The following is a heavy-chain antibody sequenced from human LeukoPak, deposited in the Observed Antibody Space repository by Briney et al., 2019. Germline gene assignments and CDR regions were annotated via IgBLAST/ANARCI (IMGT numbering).Heavy chain of an antibody. J-gene: IGHJ4*02. D-gene: IGHD3-10*01. CDR2: IYYSGST. V-gene: IGHV4-39*01. CDR3: ARHNGCGELKYYFDY. Sequence: SETLSLTCTVSGCSISSSSYYWGRIRQPPGKGLEWIGSIYYSGSTYYNPSLKSRVTISVDTSKNQYSLKLSSVTAADTAVYYCARHNGCGELKYYFDYWGQGTLVTVSS. CDR1: GCSISSSSYY.